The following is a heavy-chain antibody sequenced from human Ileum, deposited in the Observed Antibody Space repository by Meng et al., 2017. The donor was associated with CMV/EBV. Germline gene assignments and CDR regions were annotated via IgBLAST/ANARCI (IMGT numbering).Heavy chain of an antibody. D-gene: IGHD4-23*01. J-gene: IGHJ4*02. CDR1: GRSFSDYY. CDR2: VHHSGIT. V-gene: IGHV4-34*01. CDR3: ATNSEDY. Sequence: QVKLQQWGTGLLKPSETLSLACAVYGRSFSDYYWIWIRQYPGKGLEWIGEVHHSGITNYNPSLKSRVTISVDTSKNQFFLKLTSVTAADTGLYYCATNSEDYWGQGTLVTVSS.